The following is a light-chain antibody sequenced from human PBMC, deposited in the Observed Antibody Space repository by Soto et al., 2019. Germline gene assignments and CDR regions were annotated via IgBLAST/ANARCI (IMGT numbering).Light chain of an antibody. CDR1: QSVSSSY. CDR3: QQYGSSFWT. Sequence: EIVLTQSPGTLSLSPGETATLSCRASQSVSSSYLAWYQQKPGQAPRLLIYGASSRATGIPDRFSGSGSGTDFTLTISRLEPEDFGVYYCQQYGSSFWTFGQGTKVEIK. CDR2: GAS. V-gene: IGKV3-20*01. J-gene: IGKJ1*01.